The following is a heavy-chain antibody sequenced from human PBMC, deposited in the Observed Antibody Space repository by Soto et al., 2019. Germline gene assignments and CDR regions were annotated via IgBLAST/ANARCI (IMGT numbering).Heavy chain of an antibody. D-gene: IGHD6-19*01. V-gene: IGHV3-33*01. CDR2: IWYDGSNK. J-gene: IGHJ6*02. CDR3: ARDVRQWLVRPPDYYGMDV. Sequence: GGSLRLSCAASGFTLSSYGMHWVRQAPGKGLEWVAVIWYDGSNKYYADSVKGRFTISRDNSKNTLYLQMNSLRAEDTAVYYCARDVRQWLVRPPDYYGMDVWGQGTTVTVSS. CDR1: GFTLSSYG.